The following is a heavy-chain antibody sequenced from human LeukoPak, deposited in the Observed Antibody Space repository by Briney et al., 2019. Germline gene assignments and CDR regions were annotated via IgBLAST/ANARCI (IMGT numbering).Heavy chain of an antibody. CDR1: GFRLNSNW. CDR2: IKQDGSEK. V-gene: IGHV3-7*02. D-gene: IGHD3-10*01. CDR3: ARGRSTMVRGVITSIAY. J-gene: IGHJ4*02. Sequence: GGCLRLSCPASGFRLNSNWMSWVRQAPGKGLDWVANIKQDGSEKDYVDSVKGRFTISRDNSKNTLYLQMNSLRAEDTAVYYCARGRSTMVRGVITSIAYWGQGTLVTVSS.